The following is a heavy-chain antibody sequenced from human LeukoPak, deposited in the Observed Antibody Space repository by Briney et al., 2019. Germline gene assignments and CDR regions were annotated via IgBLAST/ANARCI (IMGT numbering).Heavy chain of an antibody. D-gene: IGHD3-10*01. V-gene: IGHV1-2*04. J-gene: IGHJ4*02. CDR2: INPNSGGT. CDR1: GYTFTGYY. CDR3: ARGRFGEFHPDY. Sequence: ASVKVSCKASGYTFTGYYMHWVRQAPGQGLEWMGWINPNSGGTNYAQKFQGWVTMTRDTSISTAYMELSRLRSDDTGVYYCARGRFGEFHPDYWGQGTLVTVSS.